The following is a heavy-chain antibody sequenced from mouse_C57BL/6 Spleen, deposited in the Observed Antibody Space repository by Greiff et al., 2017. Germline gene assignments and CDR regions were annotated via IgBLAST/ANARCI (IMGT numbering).Heavy chain of an antibody. D-gene: IGHD2-12*01. V-gene: IGHV1-52*01. Sequence: QVHVKQPGAELVRPGSSVKLSCKASGYTFTSYWMHWVKQRPIQGLEWIGNIDPTDSETNYNQKFKDKATLTVDKSSSTAYMQLSSLTSEDSAVYDCARGIYCYDWCAYWGQGTLVTVSA. CDR3: ARGIYCYDWCAY. CDR1: GYTFTSYW. CDR2: IDPTDSET. J-gene: IGHJ3*01.